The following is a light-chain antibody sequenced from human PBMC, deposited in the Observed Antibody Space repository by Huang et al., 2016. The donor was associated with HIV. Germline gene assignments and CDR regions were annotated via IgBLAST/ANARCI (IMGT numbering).Light chain of an antibody. CDR2: GAS. V-gene: IGKV3-20*01. Sequence: EIVLTQSPGTLSLSPEERAPLPCRASQSVRSSSLAWYQQKPGHSPRLLIFGASDRATAIPDRFSGSGSATDFTLTSSRLEPEDFAVYYCQQYGSSPLTFGGGTKVEIK. CDR3: QQYGSSPLT. CDR1: QSVRSSS. J-gene: IGKJ4*01.